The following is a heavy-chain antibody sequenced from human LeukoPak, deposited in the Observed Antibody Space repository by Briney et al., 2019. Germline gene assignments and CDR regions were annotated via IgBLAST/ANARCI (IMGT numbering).Heavy chain of an antibody. V-gene: IGHV4-61*01. CDR2: IYYSGSA. D-gene: IGHD1-1*01. Sequence: SETLSLTCTVSGGSVSSGSYYWSWIWQPPGKGLEWIAYIYYSGSANYNPSLKSRVTISVDTSKNQFSLNLSSVTDADTAVYYCAVGVGGDDWKYYFDYWGQGTLVTVSS. CDR1: GGSVSSGSYY. J-gene: IGHJ4*02. CDR3: AVGVGGDDWKYYFDY.